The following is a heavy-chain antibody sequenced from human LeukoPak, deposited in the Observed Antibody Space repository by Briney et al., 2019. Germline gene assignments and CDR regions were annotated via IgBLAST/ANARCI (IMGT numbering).Heavy chain of an antibody. CDR3: TREGSGIPGHFDY. Sequence: SQTLSLTCANSGDSVSSNNVAWNWIRQSPSRGLEWLGRTYHRSKWFNQYAVSMKGRVTVNPDTSKNQFSLQVDSVTPEDTAVYYCTREGSGIPGHFDYWGQGILVIVSS. CDR2: TYHRSKWFN. J-gene: IGHJ4*02. V-gene: IGHV6-1*01. CDR1: GDSVSSNNVA. D-gene: IGHD3-10*01.